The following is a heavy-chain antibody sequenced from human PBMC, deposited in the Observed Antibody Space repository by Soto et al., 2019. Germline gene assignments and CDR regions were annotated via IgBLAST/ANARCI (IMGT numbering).Heavy chain of an antibody. D-gene: IGHD6-13*01. CDR1: GLTFSSYA. V-gene: IGHV3-23*01. Sequence: GGSLRLSCAASGLTFSSYAMSWVRQAPGKGLEWVSAISGSGDSTFYADSVKGRFTISRDNSKNTLYLQMNGLRAEDTAVYYCAKFQYSSSWYVEDYYYYGMDVWGQGTTVTVSS. J-gene: IGHJ6*02. CDR2: ISGSGDST. CDR3: AKFQYSSSWYVEDYYYYGMDV.